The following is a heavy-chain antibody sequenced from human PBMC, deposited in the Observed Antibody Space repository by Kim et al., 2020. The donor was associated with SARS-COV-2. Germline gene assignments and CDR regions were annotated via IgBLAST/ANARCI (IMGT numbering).Heavy chain of an antibody. D-gene: IGHD2-15*01. V-gene: IGHV4-31*03. Sequence: SETLSLTCSVSGVSIISGGHYWSWIRQHPGKGLEWIGYIHYSGSSFYNPSLESRVSISVDLSKSQISLSLSSVTAADTGVYYCAKVGHGSSFFEIWGQGTLVTVSS. J-gene: IGHJ4*02. CDR2: IHYSGSS. CDR1: GVSIISGGHY. CDR3: AKVGHGSSFFEI.